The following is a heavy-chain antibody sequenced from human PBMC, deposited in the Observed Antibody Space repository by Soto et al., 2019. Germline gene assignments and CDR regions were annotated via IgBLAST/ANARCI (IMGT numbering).Heavy chain of an antibody. V-gene: IGHV3-11*06. CDR2: ISSSSSYT. CDR3: ARDGEGRYSYGYGSSY. CDR1: GFTVSDYY. Sequence: GGSLRLSCAASGFTVSDYYMSWIRQAPGKGLEWVSYISSSSSYTNYADSVKGRFTISRDNAKNSLYLQMNSLRAEDTAVYYCARDGEGRYSYGYGSSYWGQGTLVTVSS. D-gene: IGHD5-18*01. J-gene: IGHJ4*02.